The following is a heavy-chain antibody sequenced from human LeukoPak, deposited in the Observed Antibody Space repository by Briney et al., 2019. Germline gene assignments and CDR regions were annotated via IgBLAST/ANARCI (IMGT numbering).Heavy chain of an antibody. CDR1: GFTFSSYW. CDR3: ARDAQTFYYDSSGYYWSYFDY. Sequence: GGSLRLSCAASGFTFSSYWMSWVRQAPGKGLEWVANIQQDGSEKYYVDSAKGRFTISRDNAKNSLYLQMNSLRAEDTAVYYCARDAQTFYYDSSGYYWSYFDYWGQGTLVSVSS. J-gene: IGHJ4*02. V-gene: IGHV3-7*01. CDR2: IQQDGSEK. D-gene: IGHD3-22*01.